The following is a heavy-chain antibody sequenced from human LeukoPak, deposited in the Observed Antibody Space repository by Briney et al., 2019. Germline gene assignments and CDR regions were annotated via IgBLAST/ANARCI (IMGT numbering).Heavy chain of an antibody. CDR3: ARGSPGYGMDV. V-gene: IGHV4-34*01. J-gene: IGHJ6*04. CDR2: INHSGST. Sequence: SETLSLTCAVYGGSFCGYYWSWIRQPPGKGLEWIGEINHSGSTNYNPSLKSRVTISVDTSKNQFSLKLSSVTAADTAVYYCARGSPGYGMDVWGKGTTVTVSS. CDR1: GGSFCGYY.